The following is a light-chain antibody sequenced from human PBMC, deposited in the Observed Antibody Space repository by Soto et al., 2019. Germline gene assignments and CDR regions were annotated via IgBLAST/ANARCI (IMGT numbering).Light chain of an antibody. J-gene: IGKJ2*01. CDR2: GAS. CDR1: QSVSNNY. Sequence: EIVLTQSPGTLSLSPGERATLSCRASQSVSNNYLAWYQQKPGQAPRLLIYGASNRATGIPDRFSGSGSGTDFTLTISRLEPEDFAVHYCQQYGNSPFTFGQGTKLEI. V-gene: IGKV3-20*01. CDR3: QQYGNSPFT.